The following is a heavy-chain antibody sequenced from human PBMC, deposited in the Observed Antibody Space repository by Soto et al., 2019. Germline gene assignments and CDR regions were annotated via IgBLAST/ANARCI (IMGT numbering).Heavy chain of an antibody. V-gene: IGHV4-31*03. CDR1: GGSISSGGYY. CDR2: IYYSGST. D-gene: IGHD3-10*01. J-gene: IGHJ4*02. Sequence: QLQLQEPGPGRLKPPQTLSLTCTFSGGSISSGGYYWGWIRQPPGKGLEWIGYIYYSGSTYYNPSLKSRVTISVDTSKNQFSLKLSSVTAADTAVYYCARGDMVRGVTQFDYWGQGTLVTVSS. CDR3: ARGDMVRGVTQFDY.